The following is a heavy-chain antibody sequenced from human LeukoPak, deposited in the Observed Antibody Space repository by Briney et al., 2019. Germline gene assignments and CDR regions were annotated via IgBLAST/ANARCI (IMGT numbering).Heavy chain of an antibody. Sequence: GESLKISCKGSGYSFTSYWIGWVRQMPGKGLEWMGIIYPGDSDTKYSPSFQGQVTISADKSISTAYLQWSSLKASDTAMYYCARPSSSRISPLDYWGQGTLVTVSS. CDR1: GYSFTSYW. J-gene: IGHJ4*02. CDR3: ARPSSSRISPLDY. CDR2: IYPGDSDT. V-gene: IGHV5-51*01. D-gene: IGHD2/OR15-2a*01.